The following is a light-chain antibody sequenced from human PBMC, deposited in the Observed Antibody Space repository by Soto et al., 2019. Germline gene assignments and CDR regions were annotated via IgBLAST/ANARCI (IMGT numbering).Light chain of an antibody. Sequence: EIVMTQSPATLSVSPGERATLSCRASQSVAGNLAWYQQKPGQAPRLLIYGASTRATGIPARFSGSGSGTEFTLTISSLQSEDFAVYYCQQYNNWPRTFGRGTKVEIK. V-gene: IGKV3-15*01. CDR3: QQYNNWPRT. CDR1: QSVAGN. J-gene: IGKJ1*01. CDR2: GAS.